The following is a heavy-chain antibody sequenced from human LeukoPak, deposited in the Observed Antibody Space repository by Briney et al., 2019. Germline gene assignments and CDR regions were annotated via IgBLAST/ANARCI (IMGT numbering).Heavy chain of an antibody. V-gene: IGHV1-24*01. CDR2: FDPEDGET. J-gene: IGHJ4*02. D-gene: IGHD1-1*01. Sequence: ASVKVSCKVSGYSLSELSMHWVRQAPGKGLEWLGGFDPEDGETIYAQKFQGRVILTEDTYTDTTCMELRSLRSEDTAVYYCATYQYIWKYFDYWGQGTLLTVSS. CDR3: ATYQYIWKYFDY. CDR1: GYSLSELS.